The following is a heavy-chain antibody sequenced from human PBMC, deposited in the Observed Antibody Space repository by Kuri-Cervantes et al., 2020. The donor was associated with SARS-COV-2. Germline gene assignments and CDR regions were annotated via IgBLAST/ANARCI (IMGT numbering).Heavy chain of an antibody. J-gene: IGHJ4*02. V-gene: IGHV3-23*05. Sequence: GGSLRLSCATSGFTFSYYYMSWVRQAPGRGLEWVAVVYSSDARTYYADSAKGRFSISRDNSKNTVYLQMNSLRVEDTAVYYCAKVGLAQNDFWSGYYTGWGQGTLVTVSS. CDR3: AKVGLAQNDFWSGYYTG. CDR2: VYSSDART. D-gene: IGHD3-3*01. CDR1: GFTFSYYY.